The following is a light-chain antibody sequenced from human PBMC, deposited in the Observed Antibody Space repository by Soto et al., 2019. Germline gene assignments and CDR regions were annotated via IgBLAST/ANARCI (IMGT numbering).Light chain of an antibody. CDR2: GAS. CDR3: QQADSAIS. V-gene: IGKV1-39*01. J-gene: IGKJ4*01. CDR1: RTINTY. Sequence: DVRMTQSPSSLSASVGDTITITCRASRTINTYLNWFQQKPGEPPRLLIYGASTLHDGVPSRFSGSGSGADFTLTISGLQPEDFASYHCQQADSAISFGGGTKV.